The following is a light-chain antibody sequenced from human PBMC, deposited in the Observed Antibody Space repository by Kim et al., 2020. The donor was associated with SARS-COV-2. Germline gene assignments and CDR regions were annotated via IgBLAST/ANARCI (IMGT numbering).Light chain of an antibody. CDR2: DAS. Sequence: PGERATLSCRASQSVSSYLAWYQQKPGQAPRLLIYDASNRATGIPARFSGSGSGTDFTLPISSLEPEDFAVYYCQQRSNWPPLTFGGGTKVDI. J-gene: IGKJ4*01. CDR3: QQRSNWPPLT. CDR1: QSVSSY. V-gene: IGKV3-11*01.